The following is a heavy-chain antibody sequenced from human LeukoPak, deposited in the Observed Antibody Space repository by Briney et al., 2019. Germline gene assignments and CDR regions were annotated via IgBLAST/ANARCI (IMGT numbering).Heavy chain of an antibody. CDR1: GFTFSTYG. V-gene: IGHV3-23*01. D-gene: IGHD1-1*01. CDR2: ISSGSGGST. Sequence: GGSLRLPCAASGFTFSTYGMSWVRQAPGKGLEWVSGISSGSGGSTYYAYSVKGRFTISRDNSNNTLYLKMNSLRAEDTAVYYCATELERFDYWGQGTLVTVSS. J-gene: IGHJ4*02. CDR3: ATELERFDY.